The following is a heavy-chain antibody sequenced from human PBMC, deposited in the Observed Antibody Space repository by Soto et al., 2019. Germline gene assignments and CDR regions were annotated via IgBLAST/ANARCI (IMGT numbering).Heavy chain of an antibody. V-gene: IGHV3-23*01. CDR3: AKGGFWVPYGMDV. J-gene: IGHJ6*02. D-gene: IGHD3-16*01. Sequence: EVQLSESGGGLVQIGGSLRLSCAASGSYFSAYAMNWVRQAPGKGLEWVSAISRSGDITYYADSVTGRFSISRDNSKNTIYLQMNSLRAEDTAVYYCAKGGFWVPYGMDVWGQGTTVTVSS. CDR1: GSYFSAYA. CDR2: ISRSGDIT.